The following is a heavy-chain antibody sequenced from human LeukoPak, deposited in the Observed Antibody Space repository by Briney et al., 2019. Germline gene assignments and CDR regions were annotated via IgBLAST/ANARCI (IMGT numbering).Heavy chain of an antibody. CDR3: ARGRYSYGYFPVY. CDR2: MNPNSGNT. Sequence: ASVKVSCKASGYTFTSYDINWVRQATGQGLEWMGWMNPNSGNTGYAQKFQGRVTMTRNTSISTAYMELSSLGSEDTAVYYCARGRYSYGYFPVYWGQGTLVTVSS. J-gene: IGHJ4*02. CDR1: GYTFTSYD. V-gene: IGHV1-8*01. D-gene: IGHD5-18*01.